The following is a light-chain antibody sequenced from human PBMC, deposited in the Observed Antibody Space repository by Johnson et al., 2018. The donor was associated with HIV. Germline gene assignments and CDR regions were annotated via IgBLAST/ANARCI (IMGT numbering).Light chain of an antibody. CDR2: ENN. Sequence: QSMLTQPPSVSAAPGQKVTISCSGSSSNIGNNYVSWYQQVPGTAPKLLIYENNKRPSGIPDRFSGSKSGTSAALGITGLQTGDEADYYCGTWDSSLSAAGVFGTWTMVTVL. CDR1: SSNIGNNY. J-gene: IGLJ1*01. V-gene: IGLV1-51*02. CDR3: GTWDSSLSAAGV.